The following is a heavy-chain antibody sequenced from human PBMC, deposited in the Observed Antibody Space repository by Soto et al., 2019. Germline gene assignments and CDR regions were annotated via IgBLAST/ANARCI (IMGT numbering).Heavy chain of an antibody. CDR2: IFYSGST. V-gene: IGHV4-59*01. CDR1: GGSISSYF. Sequence: QVQLQESGPGLVKTSETLSLTCSVSGGSISSYFWSWVRQPPGKGLEWIGYIFYSGSTNYNPSFKSRVTMSVDTSKNQFSLNLSSVTAADTAVYYCARDRGGSYFHFDYWGQGALVTVSS. J-gene: IGHJ4*02. D-gene: IGHD1-26*01. CDR3: ARDRGGSYFHFDY.